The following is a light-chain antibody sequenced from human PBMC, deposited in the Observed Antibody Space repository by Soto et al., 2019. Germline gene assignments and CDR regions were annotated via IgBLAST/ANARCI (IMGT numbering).Light chain of an antibody. Sequence: DIQMTQSPSSLSASVGDRVTITCRASQSISNYLNWYQQKPGKAPKLLIYAASSLQSGVPSRFSGSGSGTDFTLTISSLPPEDFATYYWQQSYTTPITFGQGTRLEIK. CDR2: AAS. J-gene: IGKJ5*01. CDR1: QSISNY. V-gene: IGKV1-39*01. CDR3: QQSYTTPIT.